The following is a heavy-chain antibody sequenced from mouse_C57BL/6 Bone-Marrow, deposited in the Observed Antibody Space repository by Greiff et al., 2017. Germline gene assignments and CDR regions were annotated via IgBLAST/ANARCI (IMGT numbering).Heavy chain of an antibody. J-gene: IGHJ4*01. CDR3: ARFYDYDYYAMDY. CDR2: ISYSGST. D-gene: IGHD2-4*01. V-gene: IGHV3-8*01. Sequence: EVKVVESGPGLAKPSQTLSLTCSVTGYSITSDYWNWIRKFPGNKLEYMGYISYSGSTYYNPSLKSRISITRDTSKNQYYLQLNSVTTEDTATYYCARFYDYDYYAMDYWGQGTSVTVSS. CDR1: GYSITSDY.